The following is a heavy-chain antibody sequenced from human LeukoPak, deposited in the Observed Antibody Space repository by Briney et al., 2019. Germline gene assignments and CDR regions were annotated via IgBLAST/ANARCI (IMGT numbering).Heavy chain of an antibody. CDR1: GFTFSSYA. J-gene: IGHJ5*02. Sequence: RSLRLSCAASGFTFSSYAMHWVRQAPGKGLEWVAVISYDGSNKYYADSVKGRFTISRDNSKNTLYLQMNSLRAEDTAVYYCAREGPTSGSYDWFDPWGQGTLVTVSS. CDR2: ISYDGSNK. V-gene: IGHV3-30-3*01. D-gene: IGHD1-26*01. CDR3: AREGPTSGSYDWFDP.